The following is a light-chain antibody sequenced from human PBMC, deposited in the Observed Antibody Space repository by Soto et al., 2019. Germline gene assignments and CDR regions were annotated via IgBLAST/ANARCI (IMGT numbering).Light chain of an antibody. CDR3: ASWDDSLSVV. CDR2: RNT. J-gene: IGLJ2*01. Sequence: QSVLTQPPSVSGTPGQGVTISCSGSSSNIGNNFVHWYQQLPGSAPRLLIYRNTQRPAGAPDRFSGSKSGTSASLAISGLRSEDEAQYYCASWDDSLSVVFGGGTKVTVL. CDR1: SSNIGNNF. V-gene: IGLV1-47*01.